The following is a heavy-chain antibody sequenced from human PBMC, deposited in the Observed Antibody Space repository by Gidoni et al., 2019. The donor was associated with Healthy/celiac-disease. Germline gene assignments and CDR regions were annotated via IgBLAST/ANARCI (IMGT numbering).Heavy chain of an antibody. V-gene: IGHV4-31*03. CDR1: GGCISSGGYY. D-gene: IGHD2-15*01. Sequence: QVQLQESGPGLVKPSQTMSLTCTVSGGCISSGGYYWSWIRQHPGKGLEWIGYIYYSGSTYYNPSLKSRVTISVDTSKNQFSLKLSSVTAADTAVYYCARWEAATRGQIDYWGQGTLVTVSS. J-gene: IGHJ4*02. CDR3: ARWEAATRGQIDY. CDR2: IYYSGST.